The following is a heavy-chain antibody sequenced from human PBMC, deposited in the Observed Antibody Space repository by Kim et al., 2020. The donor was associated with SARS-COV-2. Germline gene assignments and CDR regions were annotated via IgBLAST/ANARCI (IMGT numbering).Heavy chain of an antibody. J-gene: IGHJ6*02. V-gene: IGHV3-23*01. D-gene: IGHD3-10*01. CDR3: AKGVWFGESDYYYGMDV. Sequence: VKGRFTIARDNSKNTLYLEMNSRRAEDTAVYYCAKGVWFGESDYYYGMDVWGQGTTVTVSS.